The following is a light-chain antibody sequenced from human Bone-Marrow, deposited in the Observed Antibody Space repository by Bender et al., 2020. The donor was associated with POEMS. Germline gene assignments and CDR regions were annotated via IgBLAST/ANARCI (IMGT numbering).Light chain of an antibody. CDR1: SSDVGAYNY. CDR2: EVT. Sequence: QSALTQPASVSESPGQSITISCTGTSSDVGAYNYVSWYQQHPGKAPKLMIYEVTNRPSGVSNRFSGSKSGNTASLTISGLQAEDEADYYCVAWDDTLNGWVFGGGTKLTVL. J-gene: IGLJ2*01. V-gene: IGLV2-14*01. CDR3: VAWDDTLNGWV.